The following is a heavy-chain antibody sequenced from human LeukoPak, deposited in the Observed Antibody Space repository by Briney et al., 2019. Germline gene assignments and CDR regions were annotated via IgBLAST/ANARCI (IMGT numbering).Heavy chain of an antibody. CDR3: ARALTTLTYEGY. CDR1: GFTFSSYG. CDR2: ISGSNSYI. V-gene: IGHV3-21*01. D-gene: IGHD1-1*01. Sequence: GGSLRLSCAASGFTFSSYGMHWVRQAPGKGLEWVSSISGSNSYIFYADSVKGRFTVSRDNAKDSLYLQMNSLRAEDTAVYYCARALTTLTYEGYWGQGTLVTVSS. J-gene: IGHJ4*02.